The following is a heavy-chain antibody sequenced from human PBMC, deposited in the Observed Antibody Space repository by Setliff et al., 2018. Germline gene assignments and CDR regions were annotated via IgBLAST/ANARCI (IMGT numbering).Heavy chain of an antibody. V-gene: IGHV4-39*01. D-gene: IGHD6-13*01. Sequence: PSETLSLTCTVSGGSISRSSYNWGWIRQPPGKGLEWIGSIYYNGSTYYNPSLKSRVTISVDTSKNQFSLKLSSVTAADTAVYYCARAAGYSSSWYHYYYGMDVWGQGTTVTVSS. J-gene: IGHJ6*02. CDR3: ARAAGYSSSWYHYYYGMDV. CDR2: IYYNGST. CDR1: GGSISRSSYN.